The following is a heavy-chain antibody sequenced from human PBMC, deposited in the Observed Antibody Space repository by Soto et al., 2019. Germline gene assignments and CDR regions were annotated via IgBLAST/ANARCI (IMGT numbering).Heavy chain of an antibody. CDR2: ISYDGSNK. D-gene: IGHD3-10*01. CDR1: GFTFSSYG. J-gene: IGHJ4*02. CDR3: ARDYYGSGTANFDY. V-gene: IGHV3-30*03. Sequence: LRLSCAASGFTFSSYGMHWVRQAPGKGLEWVAVISYDGSNKYYADSVKGRFTISRDNSKNTLYLQMNSLRAEDTAVYYCARDYYGSGTANFDYWGQGTLVTVSS.